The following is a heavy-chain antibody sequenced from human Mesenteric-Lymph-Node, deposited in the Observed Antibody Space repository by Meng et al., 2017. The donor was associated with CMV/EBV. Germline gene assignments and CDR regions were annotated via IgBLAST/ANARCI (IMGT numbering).Heavy chain of an antibody. CDR3: AKAPSSAWPYYFDY. D-gene: IGHD6-19*01. CDR2: ISPYNGDT. J-gene: IGHJ4*02. Sequence: SGYTFTSYYMHWVRQAPGQGLEWMGWISPYNGDTNFAQNLQGRFTMTTDTSTGTAYMELRSLTSDDTAVYYCAKAPSSAWPYYFDYWGQGTLVTVSS. CDR1: GYTFTSYY. V-gene: IGHV1-18*04.